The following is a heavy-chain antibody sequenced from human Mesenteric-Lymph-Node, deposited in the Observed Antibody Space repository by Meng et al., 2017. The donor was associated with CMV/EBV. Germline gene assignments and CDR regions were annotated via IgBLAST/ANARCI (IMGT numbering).Heavy chain of an antibody. J-gene: IGHJ6*02. Sequence: SLKISCAASGFTFDDYAMHWVRQAPGKGPEWVSGISWQSGTIGYADSVKGRFTISRDNAKNSLYLQMNSLKVEDTAVYYCARVPFPYGMDVWGQGTTVTVSS. CDR2: ISWQSGTI. V-gene: IGHV3-9*01. CDR1: GFTFDDYA. CDR3: ARVPFPYGMDV.